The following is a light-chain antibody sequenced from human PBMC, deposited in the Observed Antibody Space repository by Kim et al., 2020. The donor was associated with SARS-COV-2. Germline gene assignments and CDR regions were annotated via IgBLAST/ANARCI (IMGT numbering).Light chain of an antibody. Sequence: ASVGDRVTITCRAGQSISGWLAWYQQKPGKAPKLLIYEASSLESGVPSRFSGSGSGTEFTLTISGLQPDDFATYYCQQYNSYSVTFGGGTKVDIK. CDR1: QSISGW. CDR3: QQYNSYSVT. J-gene: IGKJ4*01. CDR2: EAS. V-gene: IGKV1-5*03.